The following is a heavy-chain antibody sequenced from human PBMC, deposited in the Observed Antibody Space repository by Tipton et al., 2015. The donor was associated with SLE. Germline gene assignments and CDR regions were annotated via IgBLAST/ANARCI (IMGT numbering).Heavy chain of an antibody. Sequence: SLRLSCAASGFTFSSYWMSWVRQAPGKGLEWVANIKQDGSEKYYVDSVKGRFTISRDNAKNSLYLQMNSLRAEDTAVYYCARGLGPGIAAAGRGYWGQGNPGHRLL. CDR3: ARGLGPGIAAAGRGY. D-gene: IGHD6-13*01. CDR2: IKQDGSEK. V-gene: IGHV3-7*01. J-gene: IGHJ4*01. CDR1: GFTFSSYW.